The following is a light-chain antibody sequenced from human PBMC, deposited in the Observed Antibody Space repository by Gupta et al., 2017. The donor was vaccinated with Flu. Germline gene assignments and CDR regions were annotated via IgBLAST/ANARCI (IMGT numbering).Light chain of an antibody. CDR2: AAS. CDR3: QQDYNSPAT. V-gene: IGKV1-39*01. J-gene: IGKJ3*01. Sequence: DIQITQSPSSLSASVGDRVTITCRASQSISNHLNWYQQKPGKAPKVLIYAASSWHSGIPSRFSGSGSGTDFTLTISSLQPEDFAAYYCQQDYNSPATFGPGTKVDIK. CDR1: QSISNH.